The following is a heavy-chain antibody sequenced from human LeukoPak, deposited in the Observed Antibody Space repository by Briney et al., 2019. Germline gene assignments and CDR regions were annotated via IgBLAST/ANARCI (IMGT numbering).Heavy chain of an antibody. D-gene: IGHD4-17*01. CDR3: AREGLNYDDYGDSYYFDY. J-gene: IGHJ4*02. Sequence: PGGSLRLSCAASGFTFTTYWMHWVRQAPGKGLEWVAVISYDGSNKYYADSVKGRFTISRDNSKNTLYLQMNSLRAEDTAVYYCAREGLNYDDYGDSYYFDYWGQGTLVTVSS. CDR1: GFTFTTYW. CDR2: ISYDGSNK. V-gene: IGHV3-30-3*01.